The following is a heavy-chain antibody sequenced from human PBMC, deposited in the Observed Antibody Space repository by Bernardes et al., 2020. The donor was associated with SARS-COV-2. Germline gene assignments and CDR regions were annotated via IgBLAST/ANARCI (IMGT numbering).Heavy chain of an antibody. CDR3: ARPLLGYYDALTGETFYYYGMDV. CDR1: GYSFSSYW. J-gene: IGHJ6*02. V-gene: IGHV5-10-1*01. CDR2: IDPIDSAT. Sequence: GESLKISCKGSGYSFSSYWITWVRQMPGKGLEWIGRIDPIDSATHYSPSFQGHVTISADRSINTAYLQWSSLKASDTAIYYCARPLLGYYDALTGETFYYYGMDVWGQGTTVTVSS. D-gene: IGHD3-9*01.